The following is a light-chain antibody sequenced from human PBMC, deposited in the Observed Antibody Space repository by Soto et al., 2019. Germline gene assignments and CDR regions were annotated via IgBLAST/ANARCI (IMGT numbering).Light chain of an antibody. Sequence: DIQLTQSPSFLSASVGDRVTITCRASQGISSYFAWYQQKPGKAPKLLISAVSTLQSGLPSRFSGSASGTEFTLTISSLQPEDFATYYCQQLNSYRLTFGGGTKVEIK. J-gene: IGKJ4*01. CDR2: AVS. CDR3: QQLNSYRLT. CDR1: QGISSY. V-gene: IGKV1-9*01.